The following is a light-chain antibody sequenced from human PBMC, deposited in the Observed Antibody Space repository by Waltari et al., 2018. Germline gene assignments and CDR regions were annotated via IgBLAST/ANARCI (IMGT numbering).Light chain of an antibody. V-gene: IGLV3-21*04. CDR1: NMGSKS. CDR2: YGT. CDR3: QVWDDTTNSGV. Sequence: YLLSQQPAASVAPGKTATVTRRGHNMGSKSVSRYQQKPGQAPVLVLFYGTARPSVIPDGFFGSNSGSTATLTVSWVEAGDEADYHCQVWDDTTNSGVFGGGTRLTVL. J-gene: IGLJ3*02.